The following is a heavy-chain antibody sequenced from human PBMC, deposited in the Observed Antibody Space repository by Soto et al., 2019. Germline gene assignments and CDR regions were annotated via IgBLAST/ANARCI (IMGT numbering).Heavy chain of an antibody. J-gene: IGHJ4*02. CDR3: ATVSRGYYGSKFFDY. CDR2: IYYSGST. CDR1: GGSVSSGSYY. V-gene: IGHV4-61*01. Sequence: SETLSLTCTVSGGSVSSGSYYWSWIRQPPGKGLEWIGYIYYSGSTNYTPSLKSRVTISVDTSKNQFSLKLSSVTAADTAVYYCATVSRGYYGSKFFDYWGQGTLVTVSS. D-gene: IGHD3-10*01.